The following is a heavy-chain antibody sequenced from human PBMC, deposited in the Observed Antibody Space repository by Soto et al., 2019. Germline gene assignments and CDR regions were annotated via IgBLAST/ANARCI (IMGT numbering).Heavy chain of an antibody. Sequence: SETLSLTCTVSGGSIRSACHYWSWIRQHPGKGLEWIGYINHIGTTFYNPSLKSRITISVDTSENQFSMRLTSVTAADTAVYFCSRWGGFCTDCVCAARFDPWFQPTLVTVCS. D-gene: IGHD2-8*01. V-gene: IGHV4-31*03. J-gene: IGHJ5*02. CDR1: GGSIRSACHY. CDR2: INHIGTT. CDR3: SRWGGFCTDCVCAARFDP.